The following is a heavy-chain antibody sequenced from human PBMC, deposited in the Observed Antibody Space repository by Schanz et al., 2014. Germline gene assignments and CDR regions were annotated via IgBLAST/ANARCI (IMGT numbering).Heavy chain of an antibody. CDR3: AKDPYGSGNHYTY. D-gene: IGHD3-10*01. J-gene: IGHJ4*02. CDR1: GFTFRSYP. V-gene: IGHV3-23*04. Sequence: EVQLVESGGGLVQPGGSLRLSCAASGFTFRSYPMSWVRQAPGKGLEWVSAISASGGSTYYADSVKGRFTISRDKSKNELDVQLNSLGAEDAAVYYWAKDPYGSGNHYTYWGRGALVSVSS. CDR2: ISASGGST.